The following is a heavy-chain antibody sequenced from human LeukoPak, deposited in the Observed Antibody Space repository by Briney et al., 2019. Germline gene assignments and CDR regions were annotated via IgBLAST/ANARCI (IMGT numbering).Heavy chain of an antibody. CDR3: ARVRDGYNDAYDV. V-gene: IGHV1-46*01. D-gene: IGHD5-24*01. CDR2: IKPGGDST. CDR1: GYTFTNYY. Sequence: ASVKVFCKASGYTFTNYYIHWVRQAPGQGLEWMGVIKPGGDSTSSARIFQGRVYMTSDTSTSTVYMELSGLRSDDTAVYYCARVRDGYNDAYDVWGQGTMVTVPS. J-gene: IGHJ3*01.